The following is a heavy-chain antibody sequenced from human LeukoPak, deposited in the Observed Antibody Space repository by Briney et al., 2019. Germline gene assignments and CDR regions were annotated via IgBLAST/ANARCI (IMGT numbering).Heavy chain of an antibody. J-gene: IGHJ6*02. V-gene: IGHV3-30*04. D-gene: IGHD6-19*01. Sequence: GGSLRLSCSASGFTIGNYAMNWVRRAPGRGLEWVSLILDDGSSEYYADSVKGRFSISGDTSKNTLDLQMDSLRPEDTAVYYCARSNVAGSVSYLYGMDVWGQGTTVIVSS. CDR1: GFTIGNYA. CDR2: ILDDGSSE. CDR3: ARSNVAGSVSYLYGMDV.